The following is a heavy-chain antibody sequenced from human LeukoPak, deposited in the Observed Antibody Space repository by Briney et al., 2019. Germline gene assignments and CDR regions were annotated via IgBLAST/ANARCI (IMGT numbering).Heavy chain of an antibody. J-gene: IGHJ4*02. Sequence: GRSLRLSCAASGFTFSSYGMHWVRQAPGKGLEWVAVIWYDGSNKYYADSVKGRFTISRDNYKNTLYLQMNSLRAEDTAVYYCARVPGYTSSWYFFDYWGQGTLVTVSS. CDR3: ARVPGYTSSWYFFDY. CDR2: IWYDGSNK. D-gene: IGHD6-13*01. V-gene: IGHV3-33*01. CDR1: GFTFSSYG.